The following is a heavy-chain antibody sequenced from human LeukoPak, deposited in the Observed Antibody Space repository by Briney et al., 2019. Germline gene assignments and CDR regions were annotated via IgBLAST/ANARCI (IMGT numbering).Heavy chain of an antibody. V-gene: IGHV3-21*01. Sequence: GGSLRLSCAASGFTFSSYSMNWVRQAPGKGLEWVSSISSGSSYIYYADSVKGRFTISRDNAKNSLYLQMNSLRAEDTAVYYCTTEVGWPPGYWGQGTLVTVSS. D-gene: IGHD2-15*01. CDR1: GFTFSSYS. CDR3: TTEVGWPPGY. CDR2: ISSGSSYI. J-gene: IGHJ4*02.